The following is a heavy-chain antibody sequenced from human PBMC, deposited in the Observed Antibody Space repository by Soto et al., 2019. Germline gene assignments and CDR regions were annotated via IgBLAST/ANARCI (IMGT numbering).Heavy chain of an antibody. CDR1: GYTFTSYG. J-gene: IGHJ4*02. CDR3: ATSSSVVVIASPSY. CDR2: ISAYNGNT. D-gene: IGHD2-21*01. V-gene: IGHV1-18*01. Sequence: ASVKVSCKASGYTFTSYGISWVRQAPGQGLEWMGWISAYNGNTNYAQKLQGRVTMTTDTSTSTAYMELSSLRSEDTAVYYCATSSSVVVIASPSYWGQGTLVTAPQ.